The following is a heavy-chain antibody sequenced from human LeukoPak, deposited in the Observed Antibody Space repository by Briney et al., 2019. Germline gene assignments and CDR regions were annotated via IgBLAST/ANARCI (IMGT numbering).Heavy chain of an antibody. D-gene: IGHD1-26*01. J-gene: IGHJ5*02. V-gene: IGHV4-38-2*02. CDR3: ARDNSVGDNAWWFDP. CDR1: DNSISSSYY. CDR2: IYHSGST. Sequence: PSETLSLTCTVSDNSISSSYYWGWIRQPPGKGLEWFGIIYHSGSTYYNPSLKSRVTISVDTSKNQFSLKLSSVTAADTAIYYCARDNSVGDNAWWFDPWGQGTLVTVSS.